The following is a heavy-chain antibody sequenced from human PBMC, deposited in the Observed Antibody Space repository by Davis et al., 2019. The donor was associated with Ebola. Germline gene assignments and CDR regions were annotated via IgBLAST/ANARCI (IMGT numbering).Heavy chain of an antibody. CDR3: AQWSGNAFEI. V-gene: IGHV4-59*03. J-gene: IGHJ3*02. D-gene: IGHD3-3*01. CDR1: DGSISGHY. CDR2: IHYSGTT. Sequence: PGGSLRLSCTVSDGSISGHYWNWIRQVPGKGLEWIGYIHYSGTTKYNPSLRRRVTTSVDASKNQLSLRLSSVTAADTAVYYCAQWSGNAFEIWGRGTVVTVSS.